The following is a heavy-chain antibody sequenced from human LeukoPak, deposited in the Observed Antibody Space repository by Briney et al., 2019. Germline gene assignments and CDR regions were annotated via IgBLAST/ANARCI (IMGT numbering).Heavy chain of an antibody. Sequence: GGSLRLSCAASGFTFSSYAMSWVRQAPGKGLEWVSYISSNGSTIYYADSVKGRFTISRDNAKNSLYLQMNSLRAEDTAVYYCAELGITMIGGVWGKGTTVTISS. CDR1: GFTFSSYA. CDR2: ISSNGSTI. V-gene: IGHV3-48*03. J-gene: IGHJ6*04. D-gene: IGHD3-10*02. CDR3: AELGITMIGGV.